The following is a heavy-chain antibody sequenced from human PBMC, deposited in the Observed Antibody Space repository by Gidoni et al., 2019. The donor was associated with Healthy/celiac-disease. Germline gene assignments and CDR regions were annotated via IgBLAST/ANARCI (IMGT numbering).Heavy chain of an antibody. CDR2: INHSGTT. CDR3: ARGRLTKGYCSSTSCYRAGYFQH. CDR1: GGSFSGYY. J-gene: IGHJ1*01. D-gene: IGHD2-2*02. Sequence: QVQLQQWGPGLLKPSETLSLTCAVYGGSFSGYYWSWIRQPPGKGLEGIGEINHSGTTNYNQSLKSRVTRSVDTSKNQFSLKLSSVTAADTAVYYCARGRLTKGYCSSTSCYRAGYFQHWGQGTLVTVSS. V-gene: IGHV4-34*01.